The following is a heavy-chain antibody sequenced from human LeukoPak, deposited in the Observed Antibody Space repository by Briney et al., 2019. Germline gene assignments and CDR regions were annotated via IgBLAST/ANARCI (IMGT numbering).Heavy chain of an antibody. CDR2: IYYSGST. Sequence: SETLSLTCTVSGGFISSYYWSWIRQPPGKGLEWIGYIYYSGSTNYNPSLKSRVTISVDTSKNQFSLKLSSVTAADTAVYYCARDRNGDYPDYWGQGALVTVSS. D-gene: IGHD4-17*01. V-gene: IGHV4-59*01. CDR1: GGFISSYY. J-gene: IGHJ4*02. CDR3: ARDRNGDYPDY.